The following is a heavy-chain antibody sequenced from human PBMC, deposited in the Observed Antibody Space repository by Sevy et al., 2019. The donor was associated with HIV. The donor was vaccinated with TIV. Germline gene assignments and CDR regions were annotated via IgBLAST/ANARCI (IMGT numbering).Heavy chain of an antibody. V-gene: IGHV3-33*01. CDR2: IWYDGSNI. J-gene: IGHJ4*02. Sequence: GGSLRLSCTASGFTFSNHGMHWVRQAPGKGPEWVAIIWYDGSNIYYADSAKGRFTISRDNSRNKLYLQMYDLRPEDTAVYYCVRESSHDFWSGYWGYLGYWGQGTLVTVSS. CDR1: GFTFSNHG. D-gene: IGHD3-3*01. CDR3: VRESSHDFWSGYWGYLGY.